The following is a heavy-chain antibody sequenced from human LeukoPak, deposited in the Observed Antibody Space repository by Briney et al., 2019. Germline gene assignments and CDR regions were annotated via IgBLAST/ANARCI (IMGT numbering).Heavy chain of an antibody. J-gene: IGHJ3*02. CDR1: GGSISSDY. D-gene: IGHD2-2*01. CDR2: IFYNEGT. CDR3: VKSNSRYQPWTLDI. Sequence: SETLSLTCTVSGGSISSDYWSWIRQPLGKGLEWIGYIFYNEGTSYNPSLKSRVTISVDTSNNQLSLKVNSVTAADTAMYYCVKSNSRYQPWTLDIWGRGTMVTVSS. V-gene: IGHV4-59*01.